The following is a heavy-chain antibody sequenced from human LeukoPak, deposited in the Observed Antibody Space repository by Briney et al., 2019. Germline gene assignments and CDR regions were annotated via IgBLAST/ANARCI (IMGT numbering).Heavy chain of an antibody. V-gene: IGHV3-48*02. Sequence: GGSLRLSCAASGFTFSSYSMNWVRQAPGRGLEWVSYISSSSSTIYYADSVKGRFTISRDNAKNSLYLQMNSLRDEDTAVYYCARDQKDYYDSSGYQYYFDYWGQGTLVTVSS. CDR3: ARDQKDYYDSSGYQYYFDY. J-gene: IGHJ4*02. D-gene: IGHD3-22*01. CDR1: GFTFSSYS. CDR2: ISSSSSTI.